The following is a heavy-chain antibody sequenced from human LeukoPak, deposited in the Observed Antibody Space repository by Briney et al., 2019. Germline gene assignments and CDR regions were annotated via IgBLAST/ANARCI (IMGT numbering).Heavy chain of an antibody. Sequence: PVRSLRLSCAASGFTFDDYAMHWVRQAPGKGLEWVSGISWNSGSIGYADSVKGRFTISRDNAKNSLFLQMNSLRAEDMALYYCAKDEFVASDFTGAFDIWGQGTMVTVSS. J-gene: IGHJ3*02. V-gene: IGHV3-9*03. D-gene: IGHD2-8*02. CDR1: GFTFDDYA. CDR3: AKDEFVASDFTGAFDI. CDR2: ISWNSGSI.